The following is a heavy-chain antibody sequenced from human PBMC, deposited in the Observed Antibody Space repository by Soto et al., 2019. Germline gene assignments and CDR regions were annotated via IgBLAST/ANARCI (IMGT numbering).Heavy chain of an antibody. D-gene: IGHD3-3*01. Sequence: PGGSLRLSCAAPGFTFSDYYMSWIRQAPGKGLEWVSYISSSGSTIYYADSVKGRFTISRDNAKNSLYLQMNSLRAEDTAVYYCARETFDDFWSGYHHYGMDVWGQGTTVTVSS. V-gene: IGHV3-11*01. CDR3: ARETFDDFWSGYHHYGMDV. CDR2: ISSSGSTI. CDR1: GFTFSDYY. J-gene: IGHJ6*02.